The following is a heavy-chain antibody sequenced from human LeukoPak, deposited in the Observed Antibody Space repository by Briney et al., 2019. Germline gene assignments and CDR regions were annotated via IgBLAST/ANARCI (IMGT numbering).Heavy chain of an antibody. D-gene: IGHD4-17*01. CDR1: GFTVSTTY. CDR3: AKEPTVTTAGDY. CDR2: IYTGGST. V-gene: IGHV3-53*01. Sequence: GGSLRLSCAASGFTVSTTYMSWVRQAPGKGLEWVSIIYTGGSTYYAHSVKGRFTISRDNSKNTLYLQMNSLRAEDTAVYYCAKEPTVTTAGDYWGQGTLVTVSS. J-gene: IGHJ4*02.